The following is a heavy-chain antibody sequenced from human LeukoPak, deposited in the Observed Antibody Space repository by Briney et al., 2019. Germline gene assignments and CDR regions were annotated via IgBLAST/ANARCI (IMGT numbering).Heavy chain of an antibody. J-gene: IGHJ5*02. CDR1: GFTFNDYY. CDR3: ARAAGWFDP. V-gene: IGHV3-11*01. CDR2: ISTSGDTI. Sequence: PGGSLRLSCAASGFTFNDYYMSWVRQAPGRGLEWVSYISTSGDTINYADSVKGRFTISRDNAKNSLYLQMNSLRAEDTAIYYCARAAGWFDPWGQGTLVTVSS.